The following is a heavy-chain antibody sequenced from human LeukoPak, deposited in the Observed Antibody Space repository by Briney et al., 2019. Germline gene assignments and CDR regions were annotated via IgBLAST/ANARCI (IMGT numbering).Heavy chain of an antibody. Sequence: GGSLRLSCAASGFTFSSYVMSWVRQAPGKGLEWVSAISGSGGSTYYADSVKGRFTISRDNSKNTLYLQMNSLRAEDTAVYYCARANVAARAFDYWGQGTLVTVSS. CDR2: ISGSGGST. CDR3: ARANVAARAFDY. V-gene: IGHV3-23*01. CDR1: GFTFSSYV. J-gene: IGHJ4*02. D-gene: IGHD6-6*01.